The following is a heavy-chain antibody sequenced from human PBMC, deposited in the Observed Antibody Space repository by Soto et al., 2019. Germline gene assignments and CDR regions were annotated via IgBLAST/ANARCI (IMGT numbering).Heavy chain of an antibody. Sequence: PGESLKISCKGSGYSFTNYWLACVRQMPGKGLEWMVIIYPGESDTRYSPSFQGQVTISADKSISTAYLQWRSLRASDTAMYYCAIPRSGSYRLYYYGMDVWGQATTVTVSS. CDR1: GYSFTNYW. V-gene: IGHV5-51*01. D-gene: IGHD3-10*01. J-gene: IGHJ6*02. CDR2: IYPGESDT. CDR3: AIPRSGSYRLYYYGMDV.